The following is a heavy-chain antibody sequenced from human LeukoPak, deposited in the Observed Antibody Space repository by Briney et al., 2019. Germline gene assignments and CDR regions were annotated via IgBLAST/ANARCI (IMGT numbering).Heavy chain of an antibody. CDR1: GGSFSGYY. J-gene: IGHJ4*02. CDR2: IYYSGST. D-gene: IGHD3-22*01. V-gene: IGHV4-59*08. Sequence: SETLSLTCAVYGGSFSGYYWSWIRQPPGKGLEWIGHIYYSGSTNYNPSLKSRVTISLDTSKNQFSLNLRSVTAADTAVYFCARQGDSGRSYDYWGQGTLVTVSS. CDR3: ARQGDSGRSYDY.